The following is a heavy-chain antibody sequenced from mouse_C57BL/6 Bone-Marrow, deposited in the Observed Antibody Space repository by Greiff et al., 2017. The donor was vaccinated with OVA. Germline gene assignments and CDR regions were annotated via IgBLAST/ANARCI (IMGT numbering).Heavy chain of an antibody. V-gene: IGHV1-74*01. D-gene: IGHD3-2*02. J-gene: IGHJ2*01. CDR3: AIAAQATGYYFDY. Sequence: QVHVKQPGAELVKPGASVKVSCKASGYTFTSYWMHWVKQRPGQGLEWIGRIHPSDSDTNYNQKFKGKATLTADKSASTAYMQLSSLTSEDSAVYSCAIAAQATGYYFDYWGQGTTLTVSS. CDR2: IHPSDSDT. CDR1: GYTFTSYW.